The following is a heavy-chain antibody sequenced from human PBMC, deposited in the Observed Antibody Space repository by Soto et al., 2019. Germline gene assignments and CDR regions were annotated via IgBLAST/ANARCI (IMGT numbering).Heavy chain of an antibody. CDR3: ASLFTTVTTSYQH. CDR1: GYTFTSYY. CDR2: INPSGGST. Sequence: ASVKVSCKASGYTFTSYYMHWARQAPGQGLEWMGIINPSGGSTSYAQKFQGRVTITADKSTSTAYMELSSLRSEDTAVYYCASLFTTVTTSYQHWGQGTLVTVSS. D-gene: IGHD4-17*01. J-gene: IGHJ1*01. V-gene: IGHV1-46*01.